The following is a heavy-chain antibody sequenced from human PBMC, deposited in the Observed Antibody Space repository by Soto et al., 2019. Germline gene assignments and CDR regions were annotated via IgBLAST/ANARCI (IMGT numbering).Heavy chain of an antibody. CDR2: IIPIFGTA. J-gene: IGHJ6*01. CDR1: GGTFSSYA. D-gene: IGHD6-19*01. Sequence: QVQLVQSGAEVKKPGSSVKVSCKASGGTFSSYAISWVRQAPGQGLEWMGGIIPIFGTANYAQKFQGRVTITADESTSTAYMELSSLRSEDTAVYYCASRATRGIAVALTPHAPFYYYYYGMDVW. CDR3: ASRATRGIAVALTPHAPFYYYYYGMDV. V-gene: IGHV1-69*01.